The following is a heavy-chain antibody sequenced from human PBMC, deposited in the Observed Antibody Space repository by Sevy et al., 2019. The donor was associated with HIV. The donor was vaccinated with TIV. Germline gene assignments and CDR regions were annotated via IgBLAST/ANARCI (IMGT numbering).Heavy chain of an antibody. CDR2: IYYNGHI. D-gene: IGHD1-26*01. J-gene: IGHJ4*02. V-gene: IGHV4-59*08. CDR1: GGSITSLY. Sequence: SETLSLTCILSGGSITSLYWNWIRQPPGKGLEWIANIYYNGHINYNPSLKSRVTLSLDTSKNQFSLRLSSVTAADTAMYYCAGENAWGRGYSWGQGTLVTVSS. CDR3: AGENAWGRGYS.